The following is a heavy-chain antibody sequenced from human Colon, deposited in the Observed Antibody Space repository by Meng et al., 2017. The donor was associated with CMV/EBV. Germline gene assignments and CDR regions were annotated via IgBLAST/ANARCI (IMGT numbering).Heavy chain of an antibody. CDR3: ARGYCTDATCYTGFWFDP. Sequence: ASVKVSCKASGHTFTGYYMHWVRQAPGQGLEWMGWINPNSGGTNYAQRFQGRVTMTRDTSINTAYMELSSLRSDDTAVYYCARGYCTDATCYTGFWFDPWGQGTLVTVSS. D-gene: IGHD2-8*01. V-gene: IGHV1-2*02. CDR2: INPNSGGT. CDR1: GHTFTGYY. J-gene: IGHJ5*02.